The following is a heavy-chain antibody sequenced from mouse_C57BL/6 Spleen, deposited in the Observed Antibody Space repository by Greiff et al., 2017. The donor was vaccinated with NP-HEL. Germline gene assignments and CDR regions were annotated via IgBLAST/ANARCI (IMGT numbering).Heavy chain of an antibody. CDR1: FFTFTIYW. CDR3: ARGYLDYFDY. CDR2: IDPSDSYT. D-gene: IGHD1-2*01. Sequence: HLQPSFSLLVQPVSSVPLSFPSSFFTFTIYWMPFLIPRPVPGLYWIGEIDPSDSYTNYNQKFKGKATLTVDTSSSTAYMQLSSLTSEDSAVYYCARGYLDYFDYWGQGTTLTVSS. J-gene: IGHJ2*01. V-gene: IGHV1-50*01.